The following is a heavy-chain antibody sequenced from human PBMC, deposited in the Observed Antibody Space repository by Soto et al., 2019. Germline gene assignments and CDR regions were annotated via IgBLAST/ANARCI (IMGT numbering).Heavy chain of an antibody. CDR3: ARGKWDTAMVVCYYYYMDV. J-gene: IGHJ6*03. Sequence: ASVKVSCKASVYTFTSYDINWVRQATGQGLEWMGWMNPNSGNTGYAQKFQGRVTMTRNTSISTAYMELSSLRSEDTAVYYCARGKWDTAMVVCYYYYMDVWGKGTTVTVSS. CDR1: VYTFTSYD. D-gene: IGHD5-18*01. CDR2: MNPNSGNT. V-gene: IGHV1-8*01.